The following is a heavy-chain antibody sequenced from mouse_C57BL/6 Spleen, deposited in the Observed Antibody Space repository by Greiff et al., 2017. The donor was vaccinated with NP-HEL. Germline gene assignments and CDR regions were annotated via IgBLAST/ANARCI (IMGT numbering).Heavy chain of an antibody. CDR2: IYPGSGST. Sequence: QVQLQQPGAELVKPGASVKMSCKASGYTFTSYWITWVKQRPGQGLEWIGDIYPGSGSTNYNEKFRSKATLTVDTSSSTAYMQLSSLTSEDSAVYYCANYYGSRYYYAMDYWGQGTSVTVSS. CDR3: ANYYGSRYYYAMDY. D-gene: IGHD1-1*01. CDR1: GYTFTSYW. J-gene: IGHJ4*01. V-gene: IGHV1-55*01.